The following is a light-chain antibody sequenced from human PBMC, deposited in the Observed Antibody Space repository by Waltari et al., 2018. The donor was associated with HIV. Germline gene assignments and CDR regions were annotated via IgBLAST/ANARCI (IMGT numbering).Light chain of an antibody. CDR1: QHINND. V-gene: IGKV3-15*01. Sequence: IMMPQSPAPLSVPPGESVTLPCRASQHINNDLAGYQQNLGQAPRLLIYAASTRAPGVPARFSGSGSGTEFTLTISSLQSEDFADYYCQQYNNWPPGSFGQGTKVEV. J-gene: IGKJ1*01. CDR2: AAS. CDR3: QQYNNWPPGS.